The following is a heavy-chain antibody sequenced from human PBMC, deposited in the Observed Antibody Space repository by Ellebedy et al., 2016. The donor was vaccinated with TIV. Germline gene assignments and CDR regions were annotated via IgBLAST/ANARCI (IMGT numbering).Heavy chain of an antibody. Sequence: ASVKVSCXASGYTFSNYRISWVRQAPGQGLEWMGWISAYSGDTEYAQKFQGRVTMTTDTSTSTAYMEVRSLRSDDTSVYYCARADEFPIWGQGTQVTVSS. J-gene: IGHJ4*02. CDR1: GYTFSNYR. D-gene: IGHD3-10*01. CDR2: ISAYSGDT. V-gene: IGHV1-18*01. CDR3: ARADEFPI.